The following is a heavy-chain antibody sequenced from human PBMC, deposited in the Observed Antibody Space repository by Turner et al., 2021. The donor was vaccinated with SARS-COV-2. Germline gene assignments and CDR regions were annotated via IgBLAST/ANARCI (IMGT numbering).Heavy chain of an antibody. CDR3: ARAYSGSYFGAFDI. Sequence: VQLVESGGGVVQPGRSLRLSCAVAGFTFSVYAMHWVRQAPGKGLEWVALISFDGSNEYYADSVKGRFTISRDNSKNTLYLQMNSLRAEDTSVYYCARAYSGSYFGAFDIWGQGTMVTISS. D-gene: IGHD1-26*01. J-gene: IGHJ3*02. CDR2: ISFDGSNE. V-gene: IGHV3-30-3*01. CDR1: GFTFSVYA.